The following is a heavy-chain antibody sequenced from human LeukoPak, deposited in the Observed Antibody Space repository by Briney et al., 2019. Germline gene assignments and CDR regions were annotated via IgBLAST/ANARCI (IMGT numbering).Heavy chain of an antibody. D-gene: IGHD6-13*01. CDR1: GFTFGDYA. CDR2: IRSKAYGGTT. CDR3: TRDATYYSSSWYWRDY. J-gene: IGHJ4*02. Sequence: GGSLRLSCTASGFTFGDYAMSWFRQAPGKGLEWVGFIRSKAYGGTTEYAASVKGRFTISRDDSKSIAYLQMNSLKTEDTAVYYCTRDATYYSSSWYWRDYWGQGTLVTVSS. V-gene: IGHV3-49*03.